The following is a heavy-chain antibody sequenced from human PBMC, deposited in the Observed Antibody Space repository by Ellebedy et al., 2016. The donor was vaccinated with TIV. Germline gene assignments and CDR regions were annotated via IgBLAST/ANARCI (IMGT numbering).Heavy chain of an antibody. J-gene: IGHJ3*02. V-gene: IGHV4-59*01. Sequence: SETLSLTXIVSGGSITSSYWSWIRQPPGKGLESIGYIYYTGVTNYNPSLKGRVTISLDMSKNQFSLELNSLTAADAAIYYCSSEPRLLPIWGQGTKVTVSS. CDR1: GGSITSSY. CDR3: SSEPRLLPI. D-gene: IGHD5-12*01. CDR2: IYYTGVT.